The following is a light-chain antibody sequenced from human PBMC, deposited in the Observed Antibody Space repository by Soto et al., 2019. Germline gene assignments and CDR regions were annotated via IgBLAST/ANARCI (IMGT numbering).Light chain of an antibody. CDR1: KLGDKY. CDR3: QAWDGSNQV. CDR2: QDT. V-gene: IGLV3-1*01. Sequence: SSELTQPPSMSVSPGQTATITCSGHKLGDKYTCWYQQRPGQSPMLVIYQDTKRPSGIPERFSGSNSGNTATLTISGTQAMDEADYYCQAWDGSNQVFGGGTKVTVL. J-gene: IGLJ2*01.